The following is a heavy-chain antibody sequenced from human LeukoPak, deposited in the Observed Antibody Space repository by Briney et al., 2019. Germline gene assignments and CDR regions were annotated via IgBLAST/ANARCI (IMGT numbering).Heavy chain of an antibody. J-gene: IGHJ4*02. CDR1: GCSFINSG. CDR2: ISGTVRGERT. V-gene: IGHV3-23*01. CDR3: LCYYASATFY. D-gene: IGHD3-10*01. Sequence: GGSLRLSCATSGCSFINSGMTWVCQAPGKGLEWVSDISGTVRGERTYYADSVKGRFTISRDNSKNTLYLQMNGLRADDTAVYYCLCYYASATFYWGQGTLVTVSS.